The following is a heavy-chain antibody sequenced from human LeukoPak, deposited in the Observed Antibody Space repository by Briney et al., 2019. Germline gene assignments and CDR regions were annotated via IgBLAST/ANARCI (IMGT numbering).Heavy chain of an antibody. Sequence: GASVKVSCKASGYSFNSQGMNWVRQAPGQGLEWMGWINTDSGNPTYAQGFTGLFVFSLDSAVSTAYLQISGLKAEDTAVYYCARAFQSLGGLSLPDYWGQGTLVTVSS. CDR3: ARAFQSLGGLSLPDY. J-gene: IGHJ4*02. V-gene: IGHV7-4-1*02. CDR1: GYSFNSQG. CDR2: INTDSGNP. D-gene: IGHD3-16*02.